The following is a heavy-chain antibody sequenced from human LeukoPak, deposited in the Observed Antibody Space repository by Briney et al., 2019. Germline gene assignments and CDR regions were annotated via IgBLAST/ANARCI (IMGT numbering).Heavy chain of an antibody. CDR3: AKVNPDEDDILTAPGAFDI. D-gene: IGHD3-9*01. CDR1: GFTFSSYG. J-gene: IGHJ3*02. CDR2: ISYDGSNK. Sequence: HPGGSLRLSCAASGFTFSSYGMHWVRQAPGKGLEWVAVISYDGSNKYYADSVKGRFTISRDNSKNTLYLQMNSLRAEDTAVYYCAKVNPDEDDILTAPGAFDIWGQGTMVTVSS. V-gene: IGHV3-30*18.